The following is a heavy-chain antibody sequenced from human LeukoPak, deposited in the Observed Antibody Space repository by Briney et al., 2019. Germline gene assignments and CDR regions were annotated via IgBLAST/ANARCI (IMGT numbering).Heavy chain of an antibody. CDR2: INPNSGGT. D-gene: IGHD3-10*01. J-gene: IGHJ4*02. Sequence: GASVKVSCKASGYTFTGYYMHWVRQAPGQGLEWMGWINPNSGGTSYAQKFQGRVTMTRDTSISTAYMELSRLRSDDTAVYYCARGGYGSGTQAWGQGTLVTVSS. CDR3: ARGGYGSGTQA. CDR1: GYTFTGYY. V-gene: IGHV1-2*02.